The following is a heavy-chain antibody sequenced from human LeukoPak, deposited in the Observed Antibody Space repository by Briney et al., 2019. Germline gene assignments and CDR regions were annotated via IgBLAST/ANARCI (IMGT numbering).Heavy chain of an antibody. CDR3: ARATKGYSSGWLYWFDP. D-gene: IGHD6-19*01. J-gene: IGHJ5*02. V-gene: IGHV4-34*01. CDR2: INHSGST. CDR1: GGSFSGYY. Sequence: PSETLSLTCAVYGGSFSGYYWSWIRQPPGKGLEWIGEINHSGSTNYNPSLKSRVTISVDTSKNQFSLKLSSVTAADTAVYYCARATKGYSSGWLYWFDPWGQGTLVTVSS.